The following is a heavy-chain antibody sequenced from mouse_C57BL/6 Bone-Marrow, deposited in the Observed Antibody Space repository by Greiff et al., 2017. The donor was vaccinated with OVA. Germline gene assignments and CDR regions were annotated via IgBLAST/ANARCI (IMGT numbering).Heavy chain of an antibody. V-gene: IGHV1-26*01. Sequence: EVQLQQSGPELVKPGASVKISCKASGYTFTDYYMNWVKQSHGQSLEWIGDINPNNGGTSYNQKFKGKATLPVDKSSSTAYMELRSLTSEDSAVYYCARGDGYYVDYWGQGTTLTVSS. CDR1: GYTFTDYY. D-gene: IGHD2-3*01. J-gene: IGHJ2*01. CDR2: INPNNGGT. CDR3: ARGDGYYVDY.